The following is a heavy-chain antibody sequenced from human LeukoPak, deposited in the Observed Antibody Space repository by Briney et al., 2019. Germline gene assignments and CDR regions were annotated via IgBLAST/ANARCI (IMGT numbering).Heavy chain of an antibody. Sequence: PGGSLRLSCAASGFTVSINYMSWVRQAPGERLEWVSVIYSGGSTYYADPVKGRFTIYRDNSKNTLYLQMNSLRAEDTAVYYCARWYGQEVGRDYYYYMDVWGKGTTVTVSS. V-gene: IGHV3-53*01. CDR3: ARWYGQEVGRDYYYYMDV. J-gene: IGHJ6*03. CDR1: GFTVSINY. D-gene: IGHD3-10*01. CDR2: IYSGGST.